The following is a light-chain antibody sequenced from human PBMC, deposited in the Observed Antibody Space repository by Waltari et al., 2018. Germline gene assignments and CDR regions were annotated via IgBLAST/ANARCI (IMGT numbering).Light chain of an antibody. Sequence: DIVMTQSPISLPVAPGETASISCKASRSLLHSSGCNYVDWYRQKPGQSPLLLISLGSNRASGVPDRFSGSGSGTDFSLNISRVEAEDVGVYYCMQDLNSPLTFGGGTKVEIK. J-gene: IGKJ4*01. CDR2: LGS. CDR3: MQDLNSPLT. CDR1: RSLLHSSGCNY. V-gene: IGKV2-28*01.